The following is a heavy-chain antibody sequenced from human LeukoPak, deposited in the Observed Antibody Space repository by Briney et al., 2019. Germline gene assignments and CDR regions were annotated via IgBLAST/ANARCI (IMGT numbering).Heavy chain of an antibody. CDR3: ARGLYYGDYVH. J-gene: IGHJ4*02. Sequence: PSETLSLICAVYGGSFSGYYWSWIRQPPGKGLEWIGEINHSGSTNYNPSLKSRVTISVDTSKNQFSLKLSSVTAADTAVYYCARGLYYGDYVHWGQGTLVTVSS. V-gene: IGHV4-34*01. CDR2: INHSGST. CDR1: GGSFSGYY. D-gene: IGHD4-17*01.